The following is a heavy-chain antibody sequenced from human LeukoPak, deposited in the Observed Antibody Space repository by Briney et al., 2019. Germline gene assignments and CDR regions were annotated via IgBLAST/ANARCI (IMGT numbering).Heavy chain of an antibody. CDR1: GYTFTSYG. CDR2: ISAYNGNT. D-gene: IGHD6-13*01. CDR3: ARGAAAAGTFYYYYYGMDV. V-gene: IGHV1-18*01. Sequence: ASVKVSCKASGYTFTSYGISWVRQAPGQGLEWMGWISAYNGNTNYAQKLQGRVTMTTDTSTSTAYMELRSLRSDDTAVYYCARGAAAAGTFYYYYYGMDVWGQGTTVTVSS. J-gene: IGHJ6*02.